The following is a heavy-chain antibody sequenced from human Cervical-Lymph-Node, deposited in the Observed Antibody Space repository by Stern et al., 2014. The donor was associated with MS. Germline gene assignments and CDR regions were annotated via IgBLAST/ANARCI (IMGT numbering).Heavy chain of an antibody. D-gene: IGHD3-22*01. CDR1: GFAFSNYW. Sequence: EVQLEDSGGGLVQPGGSLSLSCAASGFAFSNYWMHWVRQVPGKGLVWVARINSEGTTTGYADSVKRRFTISLDNAKNTLFLQMKSLRVDDTAVYYCARDDSSGYAVWGQGSLVTVSS. J-gene: IGHJ4*02. V-gene: IGHV3-74*02. CDR3: ARDDSSGYAV. CDR2: INSEGTTT.